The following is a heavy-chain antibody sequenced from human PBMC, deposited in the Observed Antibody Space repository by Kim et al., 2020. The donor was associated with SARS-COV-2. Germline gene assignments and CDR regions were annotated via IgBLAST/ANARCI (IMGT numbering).Heavy chain of an antibody. V-gene: IGHV4-39*01. J-gene: IGHJ5*02. D-gene: IGHD6-13*01. Sequence: SETLSLTCTVSGGSISSSSYYRVWIRQPPGKGLEGIGSIYYSGSTYYNPSLKSRVTISVDTSKNQFSLKLSSVTAADTAVYYCARPFYEPGIAEYNWFDPWGQGTLVTVSS. CDR3: ARPFYEPGIAEYNWFDP. CDR1: GGSISSSSYY. CDR2: IYYSGST.